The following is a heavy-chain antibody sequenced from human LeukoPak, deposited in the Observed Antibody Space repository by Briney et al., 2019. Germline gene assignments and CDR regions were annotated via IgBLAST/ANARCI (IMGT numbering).Heavy chain of an antibody. D-gene: IGHD4-11*01. CDR1: GFRFDDYH. J-gene: IGHJ5*02. CDR2: INSGGRRT. V-gene: IGHV3-20*04. Sequence: GGSLRLSCVASGFRFDDYHMSWVRQVPAKGLEWVSDINSGGRRTSYAESVKGRFIISRDNAKDSLDLQMNNLRVEDTALYYCVKRDSVGMHHFSDLWGQGTLVTVSS. CDR3: VKRDSVGMHHFSDL.